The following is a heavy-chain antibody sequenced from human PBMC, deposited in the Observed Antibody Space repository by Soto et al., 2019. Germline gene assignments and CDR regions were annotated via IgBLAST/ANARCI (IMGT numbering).Heavy chain of an antibody. J-gene: IGHJ2*01. CDR1: GFTFSSYA. V-gene: IGHV3-30-3*01. D-gene: IGHD4-17*01. Sequence: GGSLRLSCAASGFTFSSYAMHWVRQAPDKGLEWVAVISDDGSNKNYADSVKGRFTISRDNSKNTLYLQMNSLRAEDTAVYYCARTLPTTVVPWYFDLWGRGTLVTSPQ. CDR2: ISDDGSNK. CDR3: ARTLPTTVVPWYFDL.